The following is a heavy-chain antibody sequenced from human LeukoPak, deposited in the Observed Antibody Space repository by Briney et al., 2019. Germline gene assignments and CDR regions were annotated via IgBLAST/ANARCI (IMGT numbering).Heavy chain of an antibody. Sequence: GGSLRLSCAASGFTFSSYWITWVRQAPGKGLEWVANINQDGSEKCYVDSVKGRFTISRDYAKNSLSLQMNSLRVEDTAVYYCARGVVVAPRSAFDIWGQGTMVTVSS. V-gene: IGHV3-7*01. CDR1: GFTFSSYW. D-gene: IGHD2-2*01. J-gene: IGHJ3*02. CDR3: ARGVVVAPRSAFDI. CDR2: INQDGSEK.